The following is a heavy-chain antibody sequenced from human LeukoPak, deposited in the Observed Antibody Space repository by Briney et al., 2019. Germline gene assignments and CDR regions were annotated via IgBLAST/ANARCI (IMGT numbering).Heavy chain of an antibody. D-gene: IGHD3-3*01. CDR2: ISSSSSTI. Sequence: GGSLRLSCAASGFTFSSYSMNWVRQAPGKGLEWVSYISSSSSTIYYADSVKGRFTISRDNAKNSLYLQMNSLRAEDTAVYYCARDRTYYDFWSGYPQADAFDIWGQGTTVTVSS. CDR1: GFTFSSYS. V-gene: IGHV3-48*01. CDR3: ARDRTYYDFWSGYPQADAFDI. J-gene: IGHJ3*02.